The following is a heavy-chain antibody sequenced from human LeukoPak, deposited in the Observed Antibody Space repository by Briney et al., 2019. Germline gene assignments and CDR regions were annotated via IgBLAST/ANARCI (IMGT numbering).Heavy chain of an antibody. D-gene: IGHD1-26*01. CDR1: GGSISSGDYY. J-gene: IGHJ5*02. CDR3: IRTSYSGSYDWFDP. Sequence: SETLSLTCTVSGGSISSGDYYWSWIRQPPGKGPEWIGYIYYSGSTYCNPSLKSRVTISVDTSKNQFSLKLSSVTAADTAVYYCIRTSYSGSYDWFDPWGQGTLVTVSS. V-gene: IGHV4-30-4*08. CDR2: IYYSGST.